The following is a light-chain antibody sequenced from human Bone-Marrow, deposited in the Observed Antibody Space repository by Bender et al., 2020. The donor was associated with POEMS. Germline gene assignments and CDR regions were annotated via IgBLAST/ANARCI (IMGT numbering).Light chain of an antibody. Sequence: QSALTQPASVSGSPGESITVSCTSSSGDISDSVAWYQHQPGRAPKLLIFQATSRPSGLSTRFSASKSGNTASLTISGLQFEDEADYYCSSFTTSTTVVFGTGTKVSVV. CDR3: SSFTTSTTVV. CDR2: QAT. J-gene: IGLJ1*01. CDR1: SGDISDS. V-gene: IGLV2-14*01.